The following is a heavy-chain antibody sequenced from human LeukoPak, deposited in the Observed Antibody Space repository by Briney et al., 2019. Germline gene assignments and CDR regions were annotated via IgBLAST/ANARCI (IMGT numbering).Heavy chain of an antibody. V-gene: IGHV3-23*01. Sequence: GGTLRLSCAASGFTFSTYGMSCVRQAPPKRLQWVSPSIGSGGSTYYAESAKGRFTISRDTSKNTLWLQMNSLKGEDTAVYYCAKTWRGRGYYGYGPSEYFYYMDVWGKGTTVTISS. D-gene: IGHD3-10*01. J-gene: IGHJ6*03. CDR1: GFTFSTYG. CDR3: AKTWRGRGYYGYGPSEYFYYMDV. CDR2: SIGSGGST.